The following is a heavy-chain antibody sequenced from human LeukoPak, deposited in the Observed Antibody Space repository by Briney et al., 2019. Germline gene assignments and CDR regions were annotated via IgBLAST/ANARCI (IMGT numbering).Heavy chain of an antibody. D-gene: IGHD6-13*01. Sequence: GGSLRLSCAASGFTLSYHWMTWVRQAPGKGLEWVANIKNDGTVKNYVDSVKGRFTISRDNSKNTLYLQMNSLRAEDTAVYYCAKDNWGRRAAGDWYFDLWGRGTLVTVSS. CDR2: IKNDGTVK. V-gene: IGHV3-7*03. CDR1: GFTLSYHW. CDR3: AKDNWGRRAAGDWYFDL. J-gene: IGHJ2*01.